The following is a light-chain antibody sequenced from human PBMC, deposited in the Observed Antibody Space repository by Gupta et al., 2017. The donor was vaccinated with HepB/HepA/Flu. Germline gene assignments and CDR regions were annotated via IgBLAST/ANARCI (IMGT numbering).Light chain of an antibody. Sequence: EIVLTQSPVTLSVSPRESATLSCRASQSVSDNLAWYQQKPGQAPRLLIYGASSRATGIPARFRGSGSGTEFTLTITSLQSDDFAVYYCQQHYHGPPVTFGQGTKVEIK. J-gene: IGKJ1*01. CDR2: GAS. CDR1: QSVSDN. CDR3: QQHYHGPPVT. V-gene: IGKV3-15*01.